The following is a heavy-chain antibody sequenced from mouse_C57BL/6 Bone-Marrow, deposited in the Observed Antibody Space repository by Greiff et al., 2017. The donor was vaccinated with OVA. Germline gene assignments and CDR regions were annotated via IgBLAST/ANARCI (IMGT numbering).Heavy chain of an antibody. D-gene: IGHD2-5*01. CDR2: ISSGGSYT. CDR1: GFTFSSYG. J-gene: IGHJ2*01. V-gene: IGHV5-6*02. Sequence: EVNLVESGGDLVKPGGSLKLSCAASGFTFSSYGMSWVRQTPDKRLEWVATISSGGSYTYYPDSVKGRFTISRDNAKNTLYLQMSSLKSEDTAMYYCARRYSNYPGYFDYWGQGTTLTVSS. CDR3: ARRYSNYPGYFDY.